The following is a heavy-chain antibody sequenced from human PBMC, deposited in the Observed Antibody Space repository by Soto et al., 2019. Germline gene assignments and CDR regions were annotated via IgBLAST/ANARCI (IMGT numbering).Heavy chain of an antibody. Sequence: PGGPRRLSCAASGFTLSDYGMHWVRQAPGKGLEWVAVISYDGSNKYYADAVKGRFTISRDNSKNTLYLQMNSLRAEDTAVYYCGKPDRRDSSGYPDYWGQGTLVTVSS. CDR1: GFTLSDYG. CDR3: GKPDRRDSSGYPDY. CDR2: ISYDGSNK. J-gene: IGHJ4*02. D-gene: IGHD3-22*01. V-gene: IGHV3-30*18.